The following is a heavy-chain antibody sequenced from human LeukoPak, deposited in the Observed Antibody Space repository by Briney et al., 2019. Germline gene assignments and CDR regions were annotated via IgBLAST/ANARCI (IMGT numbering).Heavy chain of an antibody. CDR2: IYYSGST. J-gene: IGHJ4*02. Sequence: ETLFLTCPVSGGSVSSCRYYWGWIRQPPGEGLGVIGYIYYSGSTNYNPSLKSRVTISVDTSKNQFSLKLSSVTAADTAVYYCARDRGNTAMLDYWGQGTLVSVST. CDR3: ARDRGNTAMLDY. CDR1: GGSVSSCRYY. D-gene: IGHD5-18*01. V-gene: IGHV4-61*01.